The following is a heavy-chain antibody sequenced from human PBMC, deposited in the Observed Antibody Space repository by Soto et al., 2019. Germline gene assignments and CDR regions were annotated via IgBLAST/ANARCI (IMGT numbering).Heavy chain of an antibody. CDR1: GFRFSDYA. Sequence: EVQLLESGGGLGQPAGSLRLSCAASGFRFSDYAVSWVRQAPGKGLEWVSIISGAGGSKYYADSVKGRFTISRDNSKNTVYLQLSRLRDEDTGLYYCAKATEPHVEFYYGMDVWGQGTAVTVS. D-gene: IGHD3-10*01. J-gene: IGHJ6*02. V-gene: IGHV3-23*01. CDR2: ISGAGGSK. CDR3: AKATEPHVEFYYGMDV.